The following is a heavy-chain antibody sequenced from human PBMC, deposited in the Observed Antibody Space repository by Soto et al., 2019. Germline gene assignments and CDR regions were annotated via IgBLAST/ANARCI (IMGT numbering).Heavy chain of an antibody. V-gene: IGHV4-31*03. Sequence: QVQLQESGPGLVKPSQTLSLTCTVSGGSISSGGYYWSWIRQHPGKGLEWIGYIYYSGSTYYNPSLKSRVTISVDTSKNQFSLKLSSVTAADTAVYYCARASEGSGSYYSAALEYTGRDFDYWGQGTLVTVSS. CDR2: IYYSGST. CDR3: ARASEGSGSYYSAALEYTGRDFDY. J-gene: IGHJ4*02. CDR1: GGSISSGGYY. D-gene: IGHD3-10*01.